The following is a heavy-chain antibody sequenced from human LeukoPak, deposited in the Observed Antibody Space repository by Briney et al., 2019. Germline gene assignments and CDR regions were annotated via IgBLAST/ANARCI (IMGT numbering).Heavy chain of an antibody. Sequence: GSLRLSCAASGFTFSSYWLHWLRQAPGKGLTWVSRINSDGSRINYADSVKGRFTSSRDNAKNTLYLQMNSLRVEDTAVYFCARGGPVKSIYDPHWYDPWGQGTLVTVSS. V-gene: IGHV3-74*01. CDR1: GFTFSSYW. D-gene: IGHD5/OR15-5a*01. J-gene: IGHJ5*02. CDR2: INSDGSRI. CDR3: ARGGPVKSIYDPHWYDP.